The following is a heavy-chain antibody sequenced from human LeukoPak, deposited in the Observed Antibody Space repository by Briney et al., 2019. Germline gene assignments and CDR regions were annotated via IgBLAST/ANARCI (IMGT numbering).Heavy chain of an antibody. CDR2: IRYDGSNK. D-gene: IGHD1-26*01. Sequence: PGGSRRLSCAASGFTFSSYAMHWVRQAPGKGLEWVAFIRYDGSNKYYADSVKGRFTISRDNSKNTLYLQMNSLRAEDTAVYYCATLDVGATVYWGQGTLVTVSS. CDR3: ATLDVGATVY. CDR1: GFTFSSYA. V-gene: IGHV3-30*02. J-gene: IGHJ4*02.